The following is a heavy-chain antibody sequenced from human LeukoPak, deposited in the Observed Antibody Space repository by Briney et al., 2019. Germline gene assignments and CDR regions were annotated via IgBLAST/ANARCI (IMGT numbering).Heavy chain of an antibody. Sequence: GGSLRLSCAASGFTFSSYGMHWVRQAPGKGLEWVAVISYDGSNKYYAGSVKGRFTISRDNSKNTLYLQMNSLRAEDTAVYYCAKEKFMTTVTTPFDYWGQGTLVTVSS. V-gene: IGHV3-30*18. CDR1: GFTFSSYG. CDR2: ISYDGSNK. CDR3: AKEKFMTTVTTPFDY. D-gene: IGHD4-17*01. J-gene: IGHJ4*02.